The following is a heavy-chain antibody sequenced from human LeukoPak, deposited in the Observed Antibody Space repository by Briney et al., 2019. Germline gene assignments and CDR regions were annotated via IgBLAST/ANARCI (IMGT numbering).Heavy chain of an antibody. CDR1: GGSFSGYY. J-gene: IGHJ4*02. D-gene: IGHD6-13*01. Sequence: SETLSLTCAVYGGSFSGYYWSWIRQPPGKGLEWIGEINHSGSTNYNPSLKSRVTISVDTSKNQFSLKLSSVTAADTAVYYCARDQGSRWSFDYWGQGTLVTVSS. CDR2: INHSGST. CDR3: ARDQGSRWSFDY. V-gene: IGHV4-34*01.